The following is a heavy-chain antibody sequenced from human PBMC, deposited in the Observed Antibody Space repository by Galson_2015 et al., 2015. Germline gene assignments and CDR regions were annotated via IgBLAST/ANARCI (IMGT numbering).Heavy chain of an antibody. V-gene: IGHV3-23*01. CDR2: IGGTGAKT. J-gene: IGHJ5*02. D-gene: IGHD1/OR15-1a*01. CDR3: ARVRGTSWNKGDWLDP. Sequence: SLRLSCAASGFTVSTNYMTWVRQAPGKGLEWVAAIGGTGAKTYYSESAKGRFTVSRDNSKNTLFLQMNSLTADDTALYYCARVRGTSWNKGDWLDPWGQGTLVTVSS. CDR1: GFTVSTNY.